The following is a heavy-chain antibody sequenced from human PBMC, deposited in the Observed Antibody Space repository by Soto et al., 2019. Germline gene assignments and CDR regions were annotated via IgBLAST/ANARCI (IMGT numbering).Heavy chain of an antibody. CDR1: GYTFTSYD. V-gene: IGHV1-8*01. J-gene: IGHJ4*02. Sequence: ASVKVSCKASGYTFTSYDINWVRQATGQGLEWMGWMNPNSGNTDYAQKFQGRVTMTRNTSISTAYMELSSLRSDDTAVYYCGRVSRVIAVAGPDYWGQGTLVTVS. D-gene: IGHD6-19*01. CDR2: MNPNSGNT. CDR3: GRVSRVIAVAGPDY.